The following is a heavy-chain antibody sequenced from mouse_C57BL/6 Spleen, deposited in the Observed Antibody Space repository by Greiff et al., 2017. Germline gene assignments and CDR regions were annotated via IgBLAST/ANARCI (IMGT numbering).Heavy chain of an antibody. CDR3: ASSVSYYAMDY. V-gene: IGHV1-76*01. Sequence: QVQLQQSGAELVRPGASVKLSCKASGYTFTDYYINWVKQRPGQGLEWIARIYPGSGNTYYNEKFKGKATLTAEKSSSTAYMQLSSLTSEDSAVYFCASSVSYYAMDYWGQGTSVTVSS. CDR2: IYPGSGNT. D-gene: IGHD3-1*01. CDR1: GYTFTDYY. J-gene: IGHJ4*01.